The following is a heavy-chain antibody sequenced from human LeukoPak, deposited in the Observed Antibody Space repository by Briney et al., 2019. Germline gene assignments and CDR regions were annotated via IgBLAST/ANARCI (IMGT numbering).Heavy chain of an antibody. V-gene: IGHV1-18*01. D-gene: IGHD2-2*01. CDR2: ISAYNTNT. J-gene: IGHJ4*02. Sequence: GASVKVSCKASGYTFTNYAISWVRQAPGQGLEGMGWISAYNTNTNYAQNLQGRVTMTTDTSTSTAYMELRSLRSDDTAVYYCARVVVGESVVPIAGYFDYWGQGTLVIVSS. CDR3: ARVVVGESVVPIAGYFDY. CDR1: GYTFTNYA.